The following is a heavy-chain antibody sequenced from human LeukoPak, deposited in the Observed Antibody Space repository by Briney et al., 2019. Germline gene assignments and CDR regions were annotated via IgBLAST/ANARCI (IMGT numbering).Heavy chain of an antibody. J-gene: IGHJ4*02. CDR3: ARADVLRYFDWLSTWSYFDY. Sequence: SETLSLTCTVSGASISSSIYYWGWIRQPPGKGLEWIGSIYYTGSTYYYPSLKSRVTISVDTSKNQFSLKLSSVTAADTAVYYCARADVLRYFDWLSTWSYFDYWGQGTLVIVSS. V-gene: IGHV4-39*07. D-gene: IGHD3-9*01. CDR1: GASISSSIYY. CDR2: IYYTGST.